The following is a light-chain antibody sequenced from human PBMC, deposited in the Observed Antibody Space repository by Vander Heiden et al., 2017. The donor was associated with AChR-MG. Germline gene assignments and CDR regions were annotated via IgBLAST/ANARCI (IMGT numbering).Light chain of an antibody. CDR2: GAS. V-gene: IGKV3-15*01. J-gene: IGKJ4*01. CDR3: QQYNNWPLT. Sequence: EIVMTQSPATLSVSPGERATFSCRASQTVSSNLAWYQQKPGQAPRLVIYGASTRATDIPARFSGSGSGTEFTLTIGSLQSEDFAVYYCQQYNNWPLTFGGGTEVEIK. CDR1: QTVSSN.